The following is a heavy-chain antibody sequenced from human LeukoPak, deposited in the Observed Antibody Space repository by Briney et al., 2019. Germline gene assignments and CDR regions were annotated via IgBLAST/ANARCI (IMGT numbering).Heavy chain of an antibody. CDR2: IYSGGST. CDR3: ARDSSSGWYHGY. V-gene: IGHV3-66*01. J-gene: IGHJ4*02. Sequence: GGSLRLSCAASGFTFSTNYMSWVRQAPGKGLEGVSVIYSGGSTYYADSVKGRFTISRDNSKNTLYLQMNSLRAEDTAVYYCARDSSSGWYHGYWGQGTLVTVSS. CDR1: GFTFSTNY. D-gene: IGHD6-19*01.